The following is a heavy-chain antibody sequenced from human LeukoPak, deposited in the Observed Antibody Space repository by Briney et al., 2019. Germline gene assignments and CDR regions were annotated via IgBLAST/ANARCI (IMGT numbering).Heavy chain of an antibody. CDR2: IIPIFGTA. Sequence: SVKVSCKASGGTFSSYAISRVRQAPGRGLEWMGGIIPIFGTANYAQKFQGRVTITADESTSTAYMELSSLRSEDTAVYYCARGRTIFGVVTIPDAFDIWGQGTMVTVSS. D-gene: IGHD3-3*01. CDR1: GGTFSSYA. CDR3: ARGRTIFGVVTIPDAFDI. V-gene: IGHV1-69*01. J-gene: IGHJ3*02.